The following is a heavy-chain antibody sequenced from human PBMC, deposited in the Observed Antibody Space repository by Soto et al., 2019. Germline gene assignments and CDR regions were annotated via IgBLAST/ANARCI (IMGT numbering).Heavy chain of an antibody. CDR3: ARTYVLRYFDWLLDDY. J-gene: IGHJ4*02. CDR1: GFSLSTTGVG. CDR2: IYWDDDK. Sequence: QITLKESGPTLVKPTQTLTLTCTFSGFSLSTTGVGVAWIGQPPGKALEWLALIYWDDDKRYSPSLKSRLTITKDTSKNQVVLTMTNMDPVDTATYYCARTYVLRYFDWLLDDYWGQGTLVTVSS. V-gene: IGHV2-5*02. D-gene: IGHD3-9*01.